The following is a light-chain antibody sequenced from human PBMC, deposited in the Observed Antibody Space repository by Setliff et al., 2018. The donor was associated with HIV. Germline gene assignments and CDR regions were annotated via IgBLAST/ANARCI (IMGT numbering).Light chain of an antibody. CDR3: CSYSSSSTLYV. CDR2: DVS. Sequence: QSVLTQPASVSGSPGQSITISCTGTNSDIGAYNYVSWYQQYPGKAPKLMIYDVSNRPSGVSNRSSGSKSGNTASLTISGLQAEDEADYYCCSYSSSSTLYVFGTGTKVTVL. J-gene: IGLJ1*01. CDR1: NSDIGAYNY. V-gene: IGLV2-14*03.